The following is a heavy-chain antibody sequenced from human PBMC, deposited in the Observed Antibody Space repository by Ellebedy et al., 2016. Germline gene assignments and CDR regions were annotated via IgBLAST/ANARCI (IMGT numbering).Heavy chain of an antibody. V-gene: IGHV3-48*04. Sequence: GESLKISCAASGFTFSSYTMNWVRQAPGKGLEWVSYISDSSSTIYYADSVKGRFTVSRDNAKSSLYLQMNSLRAEDTAVYYWARNRYYGQDYWGQGALVTVSS. CDR2: ISDSSSTI. CDR3: ARNRYYGQDY. D-gene: IGHD3-10*01. CDR1: GFTFSSYT. J-gene: IGHJ4*02.